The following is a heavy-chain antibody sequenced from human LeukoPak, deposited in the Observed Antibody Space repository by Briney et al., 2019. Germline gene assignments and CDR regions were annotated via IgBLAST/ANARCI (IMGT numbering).Heavy chain of an antibody. CDR3: AKRGAAGWFLFEY. Sequence: GGSLRLSCAASGFTLSSSGMHWVRQTPGKGLEWVAFIRYDGSNKYYADSVTGRFTISRDDSKNTLYLQMNSLRAEDTAVYYCAKRGAAGWFLFEYWGQGTLVTVSS. CDR2: IRYDGSNK. CDR1: GFTLSSSG. J-gene: IGHJ4*02. V-gene: IGHV3-30*02. D-gene: IGHD6-19*01.